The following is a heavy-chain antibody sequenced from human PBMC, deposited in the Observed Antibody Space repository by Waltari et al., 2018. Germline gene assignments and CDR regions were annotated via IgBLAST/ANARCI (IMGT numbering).Heavy chain of an antibody. D-gene: IGHD3-10*01. J-gene: IGHJ4*02. CDR3: VGDWGGDDSGSV. CDR2: IYSGVTT. V-gene: IGHV4-61*02. CDR1: GGSLTSGAYY. Sequence: QVQLQESGPRLVKPSQTLSLTCTVSGGSLTSGAYYWSWVRQSAGRGLEWIGRIYSGVTTKYNPSLKSRVSISIDRAKNQFFVRLTSATAADSATYYCVGDWGGDDSGSVWGRGAPVTVSS.